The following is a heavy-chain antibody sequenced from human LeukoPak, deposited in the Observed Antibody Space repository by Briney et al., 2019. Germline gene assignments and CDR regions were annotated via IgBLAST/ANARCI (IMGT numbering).Heavy chain of an antibody. CDR2: INPNSGGT. Sequence: RASVKVSCTASGYTFSGYYMHWVRQAPRQGLEWMGWINPNSGGTNYAQKFQGRVTMTRDTSISTAYMELSRLRSDDTAVYYCARDRSSGRDHDYWGRGTLVTVSS. D-gene: IGHD6-19*01. V-gene: IGHV1-2*02. CDR3: ARDRSSGRDHDY. CDR1: GYTFSGYY. J-gene: IGHJ4*02.